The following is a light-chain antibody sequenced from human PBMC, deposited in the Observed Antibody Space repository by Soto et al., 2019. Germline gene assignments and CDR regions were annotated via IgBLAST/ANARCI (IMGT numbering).Light chain of an antibody. CDR3: QSYDADVVI. Sequence: NFMLTQPHSVSESPGKTVTISCTRSSGSIANNYVQWYQQRPGSAPTTVIYENKIRPSGGPGRFSGSTDASSNSASLTISGLQTEDEADYYCQSYDADVVIFGGGTKLTVL. J-gene: IGLJ2*01. CDR1: SGSIANNY. CDR2: ENK. V-gene: IGLV6-57*04.